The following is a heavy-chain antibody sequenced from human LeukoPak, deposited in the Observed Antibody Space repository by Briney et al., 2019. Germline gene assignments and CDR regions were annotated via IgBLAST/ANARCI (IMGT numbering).Heavy chain of an antibody. CDR1: GFTFSSYS. CDR2: ISSSSSYI. D-gene: IGHD2-8*01. CDR3: AIRGRLSDY. J-gene: IGHJ4*02. Sequence: KPGGSLRLFCAASGFTFSSYSMNWVRQAPGKGLEWVSSISSSSSYIYYADSVKGRFTISRDNAKNSLYLQMNSLRAEDTAVYYCAIRGRLSDYWGQGTLVTVSS. V-gene: IGHV3-21*01.